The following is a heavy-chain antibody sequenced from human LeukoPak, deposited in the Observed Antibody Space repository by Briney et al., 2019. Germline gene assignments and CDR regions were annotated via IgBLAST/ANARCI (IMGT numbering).Heavy chain of an antibody. D-gene: IGHD3-22*01. Sequence: GGSLRLSCAASGFTFSSYSMNWVRQAPGKGLEWVSYISSSSSTIYYADSVKGRFTISRDNAKNSLYLQMNSLRDEDTAVYYCARLYYYDSSGYYYWDYWGQGALVTVSS. V-gene: IGHV3-48*02. CDR3: ARLYYYDSSGYYYWDY. J-gene: IGHJ4*02. CDR1: GFTFSSYS. CDR2: ISSSSSTI.